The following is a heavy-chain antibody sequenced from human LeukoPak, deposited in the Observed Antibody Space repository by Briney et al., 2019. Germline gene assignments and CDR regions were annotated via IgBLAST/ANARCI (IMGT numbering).Heavy chain of an antibody. Sequence: GGSLRLSCAASGFTFSSYSMNWVRQAPGKGLEWVSSISSSSSYIYYADSVKGRFTISRDNAKNSLYLQMNSLRAEDTAVYYCVREGTTVALFDYWGQGSLVTVSS. V-gene: IGHV3-21*01. CDR2: ISSSSSYI. CDR3: VREGTTVALFDY. CDR1: GFTFSSYS. J-gene: IGHJ4*02. D-gene: IGHD6-19*01.